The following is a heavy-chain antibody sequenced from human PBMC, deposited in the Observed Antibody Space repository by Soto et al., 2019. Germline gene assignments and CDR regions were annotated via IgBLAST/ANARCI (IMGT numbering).Heavy chain of an antibody. V-gene: IGHV4-61*01. D-gene: IGHD6-19*01. CDR2: IYYSGST. J-gene: IGHJ4*02. CDR1: GGSVSSGSYY. CDR3: ARADIAGSGHY. Sequence: SETLSLTCTVSGGSVSSGSYYWSWIRQPPGKGLEWIGYIYYSGSTNYNPSLKSRVTISVDTSKNQFSLKLSSVTAADTAVYYCARADIAGSGHYWGQGTLVSVSS.